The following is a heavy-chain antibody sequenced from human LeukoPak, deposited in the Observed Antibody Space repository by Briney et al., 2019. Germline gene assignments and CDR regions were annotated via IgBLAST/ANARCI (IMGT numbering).Heavy chain of an antibody. Sequence: GGSLRLSCAASGFTFSSYAMSWVRQAPGKGLEWVSAISGSGASTYYADSVKGRFTISRDNSKNTLFLQMNGLRAEDTAVYYCAKEDRSGWYLITFDFWGQGALVTVSS. D-gene: IGHD6-19*01. CDR3: AKEDRSGWYLITFDF. V-gene: IGHV3-23*01. CDR2: ISGSGAST. J-gene: IGHJ4*02. CDR1: GFTFSSYA.